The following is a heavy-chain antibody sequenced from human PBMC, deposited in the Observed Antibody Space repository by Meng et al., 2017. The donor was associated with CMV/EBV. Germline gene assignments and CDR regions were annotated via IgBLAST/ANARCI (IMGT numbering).Heavy chain of an antibody. Sequence: GESLKISCAASGFSFSSYGMSWVRQAPGKGLEWVSYISSSGSTIYYADSVKGRFTISRDNAKNSLYLQMNSLRAEDTAVYYCARDRSQYCGGDCYYPYYYYGMDVWGQGTTVTVSS. V-gene: IGHV3-48*04. CDR3: ARDRSQYCGGDCYYPYYYYGMDV. CDR1: GFSFSSYG. D-gene: IGHD2-21*01. CDR2: ISSSGSTI. J-gene: IGHJ6*02.